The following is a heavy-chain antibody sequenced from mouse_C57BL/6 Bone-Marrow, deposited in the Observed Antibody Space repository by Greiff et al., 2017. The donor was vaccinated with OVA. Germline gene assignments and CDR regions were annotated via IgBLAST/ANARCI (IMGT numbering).Heavy chain of an antibody. V-gene: IGHV1-52*01. CDR1: GYTFTSYW. CDR3: ARKDDGYDNAMDY. J-gene: IGHJ4*01. D-gene: IGHD2-2*01. Sequence: QVQLQQPGAELVRPGSSVKLSCKASGYTFTSYWMHWVKQRPIQGLEWIGNIDPSDSETHYNQKFKDKATLTVDKSSSTAYMQLSSLTSEDSAVYYGARKDDGYDNAMDYWGQGTSVTVSS. CDR2: IDPSDSET.